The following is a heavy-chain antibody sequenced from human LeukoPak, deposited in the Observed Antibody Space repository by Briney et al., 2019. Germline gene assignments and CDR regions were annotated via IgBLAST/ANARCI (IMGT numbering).Heavy chain of an antibody. CDR2: TSGSGVNS. Sequence: GGSLRLSCAASGFTLRSYDMSWVRQAPGKGLEWVAATSGSGVNSYYADSVRGRFTISRDNSLNTLYLQMDSLRAEDTALYYCAKEYSGYDFDYWGQGTLVTVSS. CDR1: GFTLRSYD. J-gene: IGHJ4*02. D-gene: IGHD5-12*01. V-gene: IGHV3-23*01. CDR3: AKEYSGYDFDY.